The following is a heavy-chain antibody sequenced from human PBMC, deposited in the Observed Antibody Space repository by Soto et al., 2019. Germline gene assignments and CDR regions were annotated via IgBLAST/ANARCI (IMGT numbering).Heavy chain of an antibody. J-gene: IGHJ5*02. CDR1: GGSFSGYY. CDR2: INHSGST. D-gene: IGHD2-15*01. CDR3: ARRELHYWFDP. V-gene: IGHV4-34*01. Sequence: SETLSLTCAVYGGSFSGYYWSWIRQPPGKGLEWIGEINHSGSTNYNPSLKSRVTISVDTSKNQFSLKLSSVAAADTAVYYCARRELHYWFDPWGQGTLVTVSS.